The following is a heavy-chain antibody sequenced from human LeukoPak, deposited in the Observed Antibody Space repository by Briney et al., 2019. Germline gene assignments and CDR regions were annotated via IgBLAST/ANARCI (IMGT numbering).Heavy chain of an antibody. CDR2: IYYSGST. CDR3: ASLALLARLNY. D-gene: IGHD3-3*02. Sequence: LETLSLTCTVSGGFISSSNYYWGWIRQPPGKGLEWIGSIYYSGSTYYNPSLKSRVTISLDTSKNQFSLKLSSVTAADTAVYYCASLALLARLNYWGQGTLVTVSS. J-gene: IGHJ4*02. V-gene: IGHV4-39*01. CDR1: GGFISSSNYY.